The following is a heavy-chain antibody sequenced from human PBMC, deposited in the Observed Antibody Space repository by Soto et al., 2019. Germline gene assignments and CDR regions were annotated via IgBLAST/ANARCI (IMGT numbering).Heavy chain of an antibody. Sequence: QVQLQEPGPGLVKPSETLSLTCTVSGGSFKSGSYSWSWIRQPPGKGLEWIGYVYHTGRTSYHPSLKSRVSISMDTSKNQFSLNLDSVTAADTAVYFCARDFAYFDSWGQGTLVTVSS. D-gene: IGHD3-3*01. V-gene: IGHV4-61*01. CDR1: GGSFKSGSYS. CDR3: ARDFAYFDS. CDR2: VYHTGRT. J-gene: IGHJ4*02.